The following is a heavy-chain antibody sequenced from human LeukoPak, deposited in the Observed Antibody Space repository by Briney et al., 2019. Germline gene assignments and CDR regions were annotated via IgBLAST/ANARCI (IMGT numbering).Heavy chain of an antibody. V-gene: IGHV1-3*01. CDR1: GYTCTSYA. D-gene: IGHD3-22*01. CDR3: ARGESYYDSSGYPY. J-gene: IGHJ4*02. Sequence: GASVKVSCKASGYTCTSYAMHWVRQATGQRLEWMGWINAGNGNTKYSQKFQGRVTITRDTSASTAYMELSSLRSEDTAVYYCARGESYYDSSGYPYWGQGTLVTVSS. CDR2: INAGNGNT.